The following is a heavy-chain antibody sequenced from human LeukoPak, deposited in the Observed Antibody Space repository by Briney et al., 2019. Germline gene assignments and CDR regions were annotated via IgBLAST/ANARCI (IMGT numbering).Heavy chain of an antibody. CDR1: GGTFSSYA. Sequence: SVKVSCKASGGTFSSYAISWVRQAPGQGLEWMGGIIPIFGTTNYAQKFQGRVTITADKSTSTAYMELSSLRSEDTAVYYCARDYRSYDILTGYYPSGMDVWGKGTTVTVSS. V-gene: IGHV1-69*06. D-gene: IGHD3-9*01. CDR2: IIPIFGTT. J-gene: IGHJ6*04. CDR3: ARDYRSYDILTGYYPSGMDV.